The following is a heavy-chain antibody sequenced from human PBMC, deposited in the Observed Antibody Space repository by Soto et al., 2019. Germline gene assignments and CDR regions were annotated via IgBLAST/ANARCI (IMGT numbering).Heavy chain of an antibody. J-gene: IGHJ4*02. D-gene: IGHD3-10*01. V-gene: IGHV4-4*02. Sequence: QVQLQESGPGLVKPSGTLSLTCAVSGGSISSSNWWSWVRQPPGKGLEWIGEIYHSGNTNYNPSLRSRVTCAVDKSRNQFSLKLSSVTAAETAVYYCARRWGGGRVVYWGQGPLVTVSS. CDR2: IYHSGNT. CDR1: GGSISSSNW. CDR3: ARRWGGGRVVY.